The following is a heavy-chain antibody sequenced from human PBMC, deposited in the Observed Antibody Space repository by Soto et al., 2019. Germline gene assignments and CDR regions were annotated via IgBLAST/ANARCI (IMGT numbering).Heavy chain of an antibody. J-gene: IGHJ6*02. CDR1: GFTFSSYS. CDR3: ARVPFKGDYDV. V-gene: IGHV3-21*01. Sequence: KTGGSLRLSCAASGFTFSSYSMNWVRQAPGKGLEWVSSISSSSSYIYYADSVKGRFTISRDNAKNSLYLQMNSLRAEDTAVYYCARVPFKGDYDVWGQGTTVTVSS. D-gene: IGHD3-16*01. CDR2: ISSSSSYI.